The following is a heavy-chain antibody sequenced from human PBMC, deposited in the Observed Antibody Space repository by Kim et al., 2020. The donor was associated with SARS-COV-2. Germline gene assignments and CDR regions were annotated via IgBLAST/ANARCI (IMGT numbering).Heavy chain of an antibody. Sequence: ASVKVSCKASGYTFTGYYMHWVRQAPGQGLEWMGWINPNSGGTNYAQKFQGRVTMTRDTSISTAYMELSRLRSDDTAVYYCARDPYCSSTSCPNYYYYGMDVWGQGTTVTVSS. CDR2: INPNSGGT. CDR1: GYTFTGYY. D-gene: IGHD2-2*01. V-gene: IGHV1-2*02. J-gene: IGHJ6*02. CDR3: ARDPYCSSTSCPNYYYYGMDV.